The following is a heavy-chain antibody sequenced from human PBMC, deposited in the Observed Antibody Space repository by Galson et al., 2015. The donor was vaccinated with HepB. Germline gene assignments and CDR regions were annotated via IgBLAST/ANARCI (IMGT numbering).Heavy chain of an antibody. CDR2: ISWNSGHS. CDR3: VKDADPFLGVAAAGWFEN. J-gene: IGHJ4*02. CDR1: GFTFGDYA. Sequence: SLRLSCATSGFTFGDYAMHWVRQAPGKGLEWVSGISWNSGHSAYLDSVKGRFTISRDNAKNSLYLQLNSLTSEDTALYFCVKDADPFLGVAAAGWFENWGQGTPVTVSS. D-gene: IGHD6-13*01. V-gene: IGHV3-9*01.